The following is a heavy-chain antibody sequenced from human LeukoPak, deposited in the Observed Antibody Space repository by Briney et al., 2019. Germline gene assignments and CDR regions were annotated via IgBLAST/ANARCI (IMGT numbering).Heavy chain of an antibody. CDR2: IWYDGSNK. CDR3: ASQHSSGWNTENY. CDR1: GFTFSSYG. Sequence: PGGSLRLSCAASGFTFSSYGMHWVRQAPGKGLEWVAVIWYDGSNKYYADSVKGRFTISRDNSKNTLYLQMNSLRAEDTAVYYCASQHSSGWNTENYWGQGTLVTVSS. D-gene: IGHD6-19*01. V-gene: IGHV3-33*01. J-gene: IGHJ4*02.